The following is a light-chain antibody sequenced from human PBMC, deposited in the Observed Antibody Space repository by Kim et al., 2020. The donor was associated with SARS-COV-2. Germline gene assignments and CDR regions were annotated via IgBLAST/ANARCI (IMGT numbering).Light chain of an antibody. CDR1: QGISSY. V-gene: IGKV1-8*01. CDR2: AAS. CDR3: QQYYSYPWT. J-gene: IGKJ1*01. Sequence: ASTGDRVTITWRASQGISSYLAWYQQTPGKAPKLLIYAASTLQSGVPSRFSGSGSGTDFTLTISCLQSEDFATYYCQQYYSYPWTFGQGTKVDIK.